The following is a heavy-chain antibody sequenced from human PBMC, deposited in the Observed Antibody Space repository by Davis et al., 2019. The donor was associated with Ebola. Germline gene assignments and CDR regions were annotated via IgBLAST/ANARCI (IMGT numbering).Heavy chain of an antibody. Sequence: PGGSLRLSCAASGFTVSSNYMSWVRQAPGKGLEWVSVFYSGGSTYYADSVKGRFTISRDNSKNTLYLQMNSLRAEDTAVFYCAEGGTNNFLGANWGQGTLVTVSS. J-gene: IGHJ4*02. CDR3: AEGGTNNFLGAN. V-gene: IGHV3-53*01. D-gene: IGHD2-8*01. CDR2: FYSGGST. CDR1: GFTVSSNY.